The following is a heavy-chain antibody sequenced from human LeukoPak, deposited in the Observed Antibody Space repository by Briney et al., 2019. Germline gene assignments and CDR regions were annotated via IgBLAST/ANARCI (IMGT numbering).Heavy chain of an antibody. J-gene: IGHJ5*02. D-gene: IGHD2-2*01. CDR2: MNTNSGNT. V-gene: IGHV1-8*01. CDR3: ARAVPAAIRKVTNWFDP. Sequence: ASVKVSCKASGYTFTSYDINWVRQATGQGLEWMGWMNTNSGNTGYAQKFQGRVTMTRNTSISTAYMELSSLRSEDTAVYYCARAVPAAIRKVTNWFDPWGQGTLVTVSS. CDR1: GYTFTSYD.